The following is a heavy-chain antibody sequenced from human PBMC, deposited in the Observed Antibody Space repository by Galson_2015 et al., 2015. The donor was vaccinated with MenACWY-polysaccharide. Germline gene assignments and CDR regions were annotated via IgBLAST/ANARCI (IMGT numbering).Heavy chain of an antibody. CDR3: ARVNIVVVPAAISSYYYGMDV. CDR1: GYTFTSYD. J-gene: IGHJ6*02. V-gene: IGHV1-8*01. D-gene: IGHD2-2*02. Sequence: SVKVSCKASGYTFTSYDINWVRQATGQGLEWMGWMNPNSGNTGYAQKFQGRVTMTRNTSIGTAYMELSSLRSEDTAVYYCARVNIVVVPAAISSYYYGMDVWGQGTTVTVSS. CDR2: MNPNSGNT.